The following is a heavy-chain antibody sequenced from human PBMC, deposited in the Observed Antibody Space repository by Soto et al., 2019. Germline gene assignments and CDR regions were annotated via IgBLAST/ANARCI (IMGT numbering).Heavy chain of an antibody. CDR1: GYTLTELS. J-gene: IGHJ4*02. V-gene: IGHV1-24*01. D-gene: IGHD3-3*01. CDR2: FDPEDGET. Sequence: ASVKVSCKVSGYTLTELSMHWVRQAPGKGLEWMGGFDPEDGETIYAQKFQGRVTMTEDTSTNTAYMELSSLRSDDTAVYYCARDRPYPYYDFWSGPGYDYWGQGTLVTVSS. CDR3: ARDRPYPYYDFWSGPGYDY.